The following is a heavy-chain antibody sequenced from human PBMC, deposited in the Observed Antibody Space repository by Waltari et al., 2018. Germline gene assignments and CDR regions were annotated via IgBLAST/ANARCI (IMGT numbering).Heavy chain of an antibody. CDR1: GFTFRSYG. CDR3: VKDSSSGWYEGY. CDR2: IWYDGSNK. J-gene: IGHJ4*02. V-gene: IGHV3-30*18. D-gene: IGHD6-19*01. Sequence: QAQLVESGGGVVQPGRSLRLSCAASGFTFRSYGMHWVRQASGKGLEWVALIWYDGSNKYYAGSVKGRFTISRDNSKNMLYLQMNSLRAEDTATYYCVKDSSSGWYEGYWGQGTLVTVSS.